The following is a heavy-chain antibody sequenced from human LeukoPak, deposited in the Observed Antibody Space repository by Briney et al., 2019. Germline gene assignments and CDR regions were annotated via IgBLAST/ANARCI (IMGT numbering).Heavy chain of an antibody. J-gene: IGHJ3*02. CDR3: SRGGQRAGYAFDI. V-gene: IGHV3-13*01. CDR2: LHTAGDA. Sequence: GGSLRLSCAASGFHLNDYDMQLVRQVTGKGLGLVSSLHTAGDAHYSVSVRGRFIISSDRSKTSFYLQMNSLRAEDSAMYYCSRGGQRAGYAFDIWGQGTVVTVSS. CDR1: GFHLNDYD.